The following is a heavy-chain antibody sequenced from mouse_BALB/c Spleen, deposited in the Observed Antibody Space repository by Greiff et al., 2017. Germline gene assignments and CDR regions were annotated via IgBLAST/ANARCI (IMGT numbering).Heavy chain of an antibody. CDR1: GFTFNTYA. J-gene: IGHJ1*01. Sequence: EVKLVESGGGLVQPKGSLKLSCAASGFTFNTYAMNWVRQAPGKGLEWVARIRSKSNNYATYYADSVKDGFTISRDDSQSMLYLQMNNLKTEDTAMYYCVRHSDYDYWYFDVWGAGTTVTVSS. V-gene: IGHV10-1*02. CDR3: VRHSDYDYWYFDV. D-gene: IGHD2-4*01. CDR2: IRSKSNNYAT.